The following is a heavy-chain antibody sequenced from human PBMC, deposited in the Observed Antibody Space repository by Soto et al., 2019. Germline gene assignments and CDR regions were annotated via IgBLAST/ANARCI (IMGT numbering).Heavy chain of an antibody. CDR2: ISGSGGST. J-gene: IGHJ6*02. CDR3: AKDFGTYYDYVWGSSYYSYAMDV. Sequence: GGSLRLSCAGSGFTFSSYAMSWVRQAPGKGLEWVSAISGSGGSTYYADSVKGRFTISRDNSKNTLYLQMNSLRAEDTAVYYCAKDFGTYYDYVWGSSYYSYAMDVWGQATTVTVSS. D-gene: IGHD3-16*01. CDR1: GFTFSSYA. V-gene: IGHV3-23*01.